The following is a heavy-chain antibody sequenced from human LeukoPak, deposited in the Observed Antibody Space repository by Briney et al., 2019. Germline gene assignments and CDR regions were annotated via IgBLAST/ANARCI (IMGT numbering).Heavy chain of an antibody. V-gene: IGHV3-30-3*01. Sequence: GGSLRLSCAASGLTFNNYAMYWVRQAPGKGLEWLASITSDGNKEFHADSVKGRFTISRDNFRSTLYLQMNSLRLEDTAIYYCARGNSINRHFDAFDVWGRGTTVTVSS. CDR2: ITSDGNKE. CDR3: ARGNSINRHFDAFDV. J-gene: IGHJ3*01. CDR1: GLTFNNYA. D-gene: IGHD4-23*01.